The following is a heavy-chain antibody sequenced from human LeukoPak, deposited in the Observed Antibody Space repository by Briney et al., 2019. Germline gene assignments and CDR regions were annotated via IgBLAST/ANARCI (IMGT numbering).Heavy chain of an antibody. V-gene: IGHV3-7*01. CDR1: GGTLSAYW. CDR3: AKVPRDSDCY. D-gene: IGHD2-21*02. J-gene: IGHJ4*02. Sequence: PGGSLRLSCAVSGGTLSAYWMVWVRQSPGRGVEWVAEINEDGSVKYYVDSMKGRFTISRDNAKNSLYLQMNSLGAEDTAVYYCAKVPRDSDCYWGQGTLVTVSS. CDR2: INEDGSVK.